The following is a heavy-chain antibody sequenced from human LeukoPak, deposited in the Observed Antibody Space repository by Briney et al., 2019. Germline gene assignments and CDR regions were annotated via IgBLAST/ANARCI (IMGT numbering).Heavy chain of an antibody. J-gene: IGHJ2*01. CDR3: GGGGGPRVARCYFDF. V-gene: IGHV3-48*01. CDR1: GFTFSTHG. CDR2: ISPRSATI. Sequence: GGSLRLSCGASGFTFSTHGMIWVRQAPGKGLEWVSYISPRSATIYYADSVKGRFTISRDDARNSLFLQMHSLRAGDTAVYYCGGGGGPRVARCYFDFWGRGTLVTVSS. D-gene: IGHD5-12*01.